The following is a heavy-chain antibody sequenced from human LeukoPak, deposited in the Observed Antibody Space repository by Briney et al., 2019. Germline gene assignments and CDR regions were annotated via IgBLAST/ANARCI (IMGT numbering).Heavy chain of an antibody. D-gene: IGHD3-3*01. CDR3: ARGKDHDFWNPFDY. CDR2: IDGSGGSP. J-gene: IGHJ4*02. CDR1: GFTLSNYA. Sequence: GGSLRLSCAASGFTLSNYAMNWVRQAPGKGLEWVSGIDGSGGSPPSADSVKGRFTISRDLSKNTLYLQMDSLRAEDTAAYYCARGKDHDFWNPFDYWGQGTLVTASS. V-gene: IGHV3-23*01.